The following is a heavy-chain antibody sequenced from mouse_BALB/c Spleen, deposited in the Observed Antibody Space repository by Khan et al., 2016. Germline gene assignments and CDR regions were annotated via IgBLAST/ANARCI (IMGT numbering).Heavy chain of an antibody. V-gene: IGHV1-18*01. D-gene: IGHD1-1*01. CDR1: VYTFTEYT. J-gene: IGHJ2*01. Sequence: VQLQQPGPELVTPWSSVKISFNTSVYTFTEYTMHWVKQSHGKSLEWIGGINPNNGGTSYNQKFKGKATLTVDKSGSREYRERRSLTSEDPAVYDGARDWITSVYFDYWGPGTPHTVPS. CDR2: INPNNGGT. CDR3: ARDWITSVYFDY.